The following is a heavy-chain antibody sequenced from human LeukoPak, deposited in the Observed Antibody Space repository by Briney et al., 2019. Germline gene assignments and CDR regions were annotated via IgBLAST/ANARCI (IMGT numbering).Heavy chain of an antibody. CDR3: ARGRGLLWS. V-gene: IGHV4-59*12. D-gene: IGHD3-10*01. Sequence: SETLSLTCTVSGGSITSYYWSWIRQPPGEGLEWIGYIYYSGSTNYNPSLKSRVTISVDTSKNQFSLKLSSVTAADTAVYYCARGRGLLWSWGQGTLVTVSS. CDR2: IYYSGST. CDR1: GGSITSYY. J-gene: IGHJ5*02.